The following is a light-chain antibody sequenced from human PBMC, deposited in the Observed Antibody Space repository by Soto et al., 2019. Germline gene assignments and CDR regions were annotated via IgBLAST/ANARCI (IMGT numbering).Light chain of an antibody. CDR3: CSYADTTSLFV. V-gene: IGLV2-23*02. J-gene: IGLJ1*01. CDR1: NSDVGSFDL. Sequence: QSVLTQPASVSGSPGQSITISCTGSNSDVGSFDLVSWFQQYPGKAPKLILYEVSKRPLGVSNRFSGSKSGYTASLTISWLHAEDEGDYYCCSYADTTSLFVFGTGTKVTVL. CDR2: EVS.